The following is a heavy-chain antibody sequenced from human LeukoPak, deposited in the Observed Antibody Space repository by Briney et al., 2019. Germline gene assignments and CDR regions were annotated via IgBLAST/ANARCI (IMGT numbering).Heavy chain of an antibody. CDR2: INHSGST. V-gene: IGHV4-34*01. Sequence: PSETLSLTCAVYGVSFSGFYWSWIGQPPGKGLEWIGEINHSGSTNYNPPLKSRLTISLDTSKNQFSLKLTSVTAADTAVYYCARGQDTAKQGYWGQGTLVTVSS. J-gene: IGHJ4*02. CDR3: ARGQDTAKQGY. CDR1: GVSFSGFY. D-gene: IGHD5-18*01.